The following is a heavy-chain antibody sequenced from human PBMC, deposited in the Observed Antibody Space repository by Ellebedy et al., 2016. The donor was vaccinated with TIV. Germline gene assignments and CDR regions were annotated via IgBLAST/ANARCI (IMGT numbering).Heavy chain of an antibody. D-gene: IGHD3-10*01. CDR1: GLTFSSYT. CDR3: ARGRFEINSCTDA. Sequence: GESLKISCAASGLTFSSYTMSWVRQAPGKGLEWVANINQDGSEKNYVDSVKGRFTISRDNAKNSLYLQMNSLRAEDTAVYYCARGRFEINSCTDAWGQGTTVTVSS. CDR2: INQDGSEK. V-gene: IGHV3-7*03. J-gene: IGHJ6*02.